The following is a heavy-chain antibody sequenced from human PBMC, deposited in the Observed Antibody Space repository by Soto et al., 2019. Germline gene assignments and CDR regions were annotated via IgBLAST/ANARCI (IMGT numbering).Heavy chain of an antibody. V-gene: IGHV1-8*01. CDR3: TRGVSAGVDY. CDR2: MQPSTGRT. CDR1: GYSFTSLD. D-gene: IGHD1-1*01. Sequence: QVQLVQSGAEVREPGASVKVSCKASGYSFTSLDINWVRQTAGQGLEWMGWMQPSTGRTGYAQKFQGRVTMTMDTSINTANMELHTLPSDYTAFYYWTRGVSAGVDYWGPGTLFTVSS. J-gene: IGHJ4*02.